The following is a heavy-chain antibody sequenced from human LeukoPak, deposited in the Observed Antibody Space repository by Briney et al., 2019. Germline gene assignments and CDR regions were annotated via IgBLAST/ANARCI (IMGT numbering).Heavy chain of an antibody. CDR1: GFTFSSYS. Sequence: GGSLRLSCTAPGFTFSSYSMNWVRQAPGKGLEWVSSITNTITTIYYAGSVKGRFTVSRDNAKNSLYLQMNSLRAEDTAVYYCARARGNAWYPDYWGQGTLVTVSS. V-gene: IGHV3-48*01. D-gene: IGHD6-19*01. J-gene: IGHJ4*02. CDR2: ITNTITTI. CDR3: ARARGNAWYPDY.